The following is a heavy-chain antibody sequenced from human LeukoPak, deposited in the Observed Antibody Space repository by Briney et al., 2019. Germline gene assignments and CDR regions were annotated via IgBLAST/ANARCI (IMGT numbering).Heavy chain of an antibody. CDR3: ARDRRLGYCSGGSCHGSGY. Sequence: ASVKVSCKASGYTFTGYYMHWVRQAPGQGLEWMGWINPNSGGTNYAQKFQGRVTMTRDTSISTAYMELSRLRSDDTAVYYCARDRRLGYCSGGSCHGSGYWGQGTLVTVSS. V-gene: IGHV1-2*02. CDR1: GYTFTGYY. D-gene: IGHD2-15*01. J-gene: IGHJ4*02. CDR2: INPNSGGT.